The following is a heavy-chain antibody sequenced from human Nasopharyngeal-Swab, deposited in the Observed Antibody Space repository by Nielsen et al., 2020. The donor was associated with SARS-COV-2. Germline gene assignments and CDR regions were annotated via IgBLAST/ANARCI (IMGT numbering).Heavy chain of an antibody. D-gene: IGHD5-12*01. Sequence: GESLKISCAASGFTFSSYWMSWVRQAPGKGLEWVANIKQDGSEKYYVDSVKGRFTISRDNAKNLLYLQMNSLRAEDTAVYYCASTSGYGLNWFDPWGQGTLVTVSS. V-gene: IGHV3-7*01. CDR1: GFTFSSYW. J-gene: IGHJ5*02. CDR3: ASTSGYGLNWFDP. CDR2: IKQDGSEK.